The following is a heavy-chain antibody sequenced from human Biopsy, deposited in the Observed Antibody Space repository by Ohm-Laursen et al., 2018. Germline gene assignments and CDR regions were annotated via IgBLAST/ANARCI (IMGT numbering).Heavy chain of an antibody. V-gene: IGHV1-69*13. CDR3: ATKLTGYFHH. D-gene: IGHD3-9*01. CDR1: GGTFTNYA. J-gene: IGHJ1*01. CDR2: IIPIFGTA. Sequence: SVKVSCKASGGTFTNYAISWVRQAPGQGLEWMGGIIPIFGTANYAQKFQGRVKITADESTSTAYMELSSLRSDDTAVYYCATKLTGYFHHWGQGTLVIVSS.